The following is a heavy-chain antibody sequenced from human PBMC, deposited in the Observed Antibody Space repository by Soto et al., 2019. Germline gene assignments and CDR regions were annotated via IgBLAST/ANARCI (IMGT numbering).Heavy chain of an antibody. CDR3: AHKGSGSRAIDY. V-gene: IGHV2-5*02. Sequence: QITLKESGPTLVKPTQTLTLTCTFSGFSLSTSGVGVGWIRQHPGKALEWLAVIYWDDSKPYSPSLKSRLTITKDTSRDQVVLTMTNMDPVDTATYYCAHKGSGSRAIDYWGQGALVTVSS. CDR2: IYWDDSK. CDR1: GFSLSTSGVG. J-gene: IGHJ4*02. D-gene: IGHD3-10*01.